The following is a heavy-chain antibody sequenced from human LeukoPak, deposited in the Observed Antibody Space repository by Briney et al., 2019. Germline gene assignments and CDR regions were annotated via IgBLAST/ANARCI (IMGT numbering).Heavy chain of an antibody. Sequence: KPSETLSLTCAVYGGSFTGYYWSWIRQPPGKGLEWIGEIHHSGSTTYNPSSKSRVTMSVGTYTNQSSLKLNSLTPADTPAYYCARALGKYYDSEIWSLFGWCDPGGQGNLVAVSS. CDR1: GGSFTGYY. V-gene: IGHV4-34*01. D-gene: IGHD3-10*01. CDR2: IHHSGST. CDR3: ARALGKYYDSEIWSLFGWCDP. J-gene: IGHJ5*02.